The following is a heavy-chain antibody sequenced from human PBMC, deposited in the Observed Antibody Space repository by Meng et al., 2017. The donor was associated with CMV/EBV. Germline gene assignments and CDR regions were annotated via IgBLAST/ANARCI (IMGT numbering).Heavy chain of an antibody. CDR2: IRYDGSNK. CDR1: GFTVSSYG. V-gene: IGHV3-30*02. D-gene: IGHD2-2*02. CDR3: ANYCSSTSSYTRSDY. Sequence: GGSLRLSCAASGFTVSSYGMHWVRQAPGKGLEWVAFIRYDGSNKYYADSVKGRFTISRDNSKNTLYLQMNSLRAEDTAVYYCANYCSSTSSYTRSDYWGQGTLVTVSS. J-gene: IGHJ4*02.